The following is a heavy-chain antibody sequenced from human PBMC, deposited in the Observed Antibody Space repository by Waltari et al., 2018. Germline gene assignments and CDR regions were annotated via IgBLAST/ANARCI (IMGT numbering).Heavy chain of an antibody. CDR2: IYHSGST. CDR1: GYSISSGYY. Sequence: QVQLQESGPGLVKPSETLSLTCAVSGYSISSGYYWGWIRQPPGKGLEWIGNIYHSGSTYYNPSLQSRVTISVDTSKNQFSLKLSSVTAADTVVYYCARGPAGYYFDYWGQGTLVTVSS. CDR3: ARGPAGYYFDY. J-gene: IGHJ4*02. D-gene: IGHD3-10*01. V-gene: IGHV4-38-2*01.